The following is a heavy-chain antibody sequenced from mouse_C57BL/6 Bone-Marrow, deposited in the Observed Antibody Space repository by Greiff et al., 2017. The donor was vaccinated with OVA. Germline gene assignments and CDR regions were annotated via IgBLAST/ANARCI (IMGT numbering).Heavy chain of an antibody. D-gene: IGHD1-1*01. J-gene: IGHJ2*01. Sequence: EVHLVESGGGLVKPGGSLKLSCAASGFTFSSYAMSWVRQTPEKRLEWVATISDGGSYTYYPDNVKGRFTISRDNAKNNLYLQMSHLKSEDTAMYYCARGYYGSSYFDYWGQGTTLTVSS. CDR2: ISDGGSYT. V-gene: IGHV5-4*01. CDR1: GFTFSSYA. CDR3: ARGYYGSSYFDY.